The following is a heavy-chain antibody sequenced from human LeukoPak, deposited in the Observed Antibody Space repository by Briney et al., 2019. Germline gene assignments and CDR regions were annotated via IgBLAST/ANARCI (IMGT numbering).Heavy chain of an antibody. D-gene: IGHD1-26*01. CDR2: TYYRSKWFS. CDR3: ARGSGSYYAFDI. V-gene: IGHV6-1*01. J-gene: IGHJ3*02. Sequence: SQTLSLTCAISGDSVSSNSATWNWIRQSPSRGLEWLGRTYYRSKWFSDYAVSVKSRTTFNPDTSKNQLSLQLNSVTPEDTAVYYCARGSGSYYAFDIWGQRTMVTISS. CDR1: GDSVSSNSAT.